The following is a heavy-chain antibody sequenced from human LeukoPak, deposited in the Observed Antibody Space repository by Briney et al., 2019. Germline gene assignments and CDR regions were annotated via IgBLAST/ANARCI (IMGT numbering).Heavy chain of an antibody. CDR3: ARHEVGNYGYYLDY. V-gene: IGHV4-59*08. J-gene: IGHJ4*02. D-gene: IGHD3-10*01. CDR1: GGSISSYY. Sequence: SETLSLTYTVSGGSISSYYWSWIRQPPGKGLDWIGYVSYTGTTNYNPSLKSRVTISVDTSKNQFSLELSSVTAADTAVYYCARHEVGNYGYYLDYWGQGTLVTVSS. CDR2: VSYTGTT.